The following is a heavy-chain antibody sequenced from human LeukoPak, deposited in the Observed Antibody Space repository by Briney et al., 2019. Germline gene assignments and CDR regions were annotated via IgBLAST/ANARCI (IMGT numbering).Heavy chain of an antibody. Sequence: SEALSLTCAAYGVSFSGYYWSWIRQPPGRGLEWIGEINHSGSTNYNPSLKSRVTISVDTSKNQFSLKLSSVTAADTAVYYCARGRWELPTGGLQYYFDYWGQGTLVTVSS. V-gene: IGHV4-34*01. J-gene: IGHJ4*02. CDR3: ARGRWELPTGGLQYYFDY. CDR1: GVSFSGYY. D-gene: IGHD1-26*01. CDR2: INHSGST.